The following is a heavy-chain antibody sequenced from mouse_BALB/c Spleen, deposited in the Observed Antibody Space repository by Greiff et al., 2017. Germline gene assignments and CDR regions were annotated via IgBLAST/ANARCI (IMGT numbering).Heavy chain of an antibody. J-gene: IGHJ3*01. Sequence: EVQLQQSGPSLVKPSQTLSLTCSVTGDSITSGYWNWIRKFPGNKLEYMGYISYSGSTYYNPSLKSRISITRDTSKNQYYLQLNSVTTEDTATYYCARDYGSTWSWFAYWGQGTLVTVSA. CDR3: ARDYGSTWSWFAY. V-gene: IGHV3-8*02. CDR1: GDSITSGY. CDR2: ISYSGST. D-gene: IGHD1-1*01.